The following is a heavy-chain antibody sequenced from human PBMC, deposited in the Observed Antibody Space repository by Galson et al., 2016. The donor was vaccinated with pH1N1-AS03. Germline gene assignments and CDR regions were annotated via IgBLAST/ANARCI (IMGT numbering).Heavy chain of an antibody. CDR3: ARVWGAAAGYFDY. J-gene: IGHJ4*02. CDR1: GFSLTSPGVC. V-gene: IGHV2-70*20. Sequence: PALVKPTQTLTLTCSFPGFSLTSPGVCVTWVRQPPGKALEWLATIDSDDDKYYTTSLKTRLTISKDTPKNQVVLTMTNMDPVYTATYYCARVWGAAAGYFDYWGPGNLVVVSS. D-gene: IGHD6-13*01. CDR2: IDSDDDK.